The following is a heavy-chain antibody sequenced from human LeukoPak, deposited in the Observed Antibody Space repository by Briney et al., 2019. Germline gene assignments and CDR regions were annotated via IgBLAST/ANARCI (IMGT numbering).Heavy chain of an antibody. CDR1: VCTFPSYG. V-gene: IGHV1-18*01. Sequence: AVPVSFLACVCTFPSYGSSGLRQAPAQRLEWVGGSCAYNGNTNYAQKLQSRVTMTTDTSTSTAYMERRSLRSDDTAVYYCARGRGYCSSTSCQLTDYWGQGTLVTVSS. J-gene: IGHJ4*02. CDR3: ARGRGYCSSTSCQLTDY. CDR2: SCAYNGNT. D-gene: IGHD2-2*01.